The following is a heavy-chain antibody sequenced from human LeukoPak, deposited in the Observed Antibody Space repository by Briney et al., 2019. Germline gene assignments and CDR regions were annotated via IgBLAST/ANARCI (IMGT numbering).Heavy chain of an antibody. CDR1: GFTFSSYG. J-gene: IGHJ4*02. CDR3: ARDGQWLGSYFDY. CDR2: IWYDGSNK. D-gene: IGHD6-19*01. V-gene: IGHV3-33*01. Sequence: PGGSLRLSCAASGFTFSSYGMHWVRQAPGKGLEWVAVIWYDGSNKYYADSVKGRFTISRDNSKNTLHLQMNSLRAEDTAVYYCARDGQWLGSYFDYWGQGTLVTVSS.